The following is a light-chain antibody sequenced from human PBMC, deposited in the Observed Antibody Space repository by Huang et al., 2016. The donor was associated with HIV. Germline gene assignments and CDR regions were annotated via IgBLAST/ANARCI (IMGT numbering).Light chain of an antibody. J-gene: IGKJ3*01. Sequence: IQLTQSPSSLSASVGDRVTIAGRASQDISSNLAWYHQKPGKAPNLLIYAASTLESGVPSRFSGGGSGTDFTLTINNLQPEDFATYYCLQLNSYPGTFGPGTNVDV. CDR1: QDISSN. V-gene: IGKV1-9*01. CDR3: LQLNSYPGT. CDR2: AAS.